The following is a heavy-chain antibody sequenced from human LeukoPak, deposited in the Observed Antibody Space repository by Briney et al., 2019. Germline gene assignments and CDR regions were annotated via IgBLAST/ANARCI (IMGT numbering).Heavy chain of an antibody. J-gene: IGHJ5*02. D-gene: IGHD6-25*01. CDR2: INPNSGGT. V-gene: IGHV1-2*03. CDR3: ARGSSSGNWFDP. Sequence: LGASVKVSCKASGYTFTGYYIHWVQQAPGQGLEWMGWINPNSGGTNYAQKFQGRVTMTRDTSISTAYMELSRLRSDDTAVYYCARGSSSGNWFDPWGQGTPVTVST. CDR1: GYTFTGYY.